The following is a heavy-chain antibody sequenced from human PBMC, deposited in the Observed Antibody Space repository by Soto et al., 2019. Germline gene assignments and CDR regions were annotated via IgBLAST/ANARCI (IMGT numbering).Heavy chain of an antibody. V-gene: IGHV1-69*02. D-gene: IGHD4-17*01. CDR3: ARSHGDNGWFDP. CDR1: GGTFSSYT. J-gene: IGHJ5*02. CDR2: IIPILGIA. Sequence: QVQLVQSGAEVKKPGSSVKVSCKASGGTFSSYTISWVRQAPGQGLEWMGRIIPILGIANYAQKFQGRVTITAEQSTSTAYMELSSLRSEDTAVYYCARSHGDNGWFDPWGQGTLVTVSS.